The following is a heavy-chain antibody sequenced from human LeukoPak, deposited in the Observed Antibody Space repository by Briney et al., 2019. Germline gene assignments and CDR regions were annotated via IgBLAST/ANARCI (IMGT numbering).Heavy chain of an antibody. CDR1: GGSISSYY. CDR2: IYYSGST. Sequence: SETLSLTCTVSGGSISSYYWSWIRQPPGKGLEWIGYIYYSGSTNYNPSLKSRVTISVDTSKNQFSLKLSSVTAADTAVYYCARPSSGYYYNDYYMDVWGKGTTVTVSS. D-gene: IGHD3-22*01. V-gene: IGHV4-59*12. CDR3: ARPSSGYYYNDYYMDV. J-gene: IGHJ6*03.